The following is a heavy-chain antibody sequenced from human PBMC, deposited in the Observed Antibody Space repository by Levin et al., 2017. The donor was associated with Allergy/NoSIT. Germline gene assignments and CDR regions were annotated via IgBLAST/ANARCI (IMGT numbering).Heavy chain of an antibody. J-gene: IGHJ5*02. CDR3: ARDYDGIAAAGPWFDP. V-gene: IGHV3-33*01. CDR1: GFTFSSYG. Sequence: PGGSLRLSCAASGFTFSSYGMHWVRQAPGKGLEWVAVIWYDGSNKYYADSVKGRFTISRDNSKNTLYLQMNSLRAEDTAVYCCARDYDGIAAAGPWFDPWGQGTLVTVSS. CDR2: IWYDGSNK. D-gene: IGHD6-13*01.